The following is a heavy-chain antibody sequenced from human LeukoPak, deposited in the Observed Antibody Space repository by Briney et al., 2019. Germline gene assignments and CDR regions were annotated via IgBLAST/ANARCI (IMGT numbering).Heavy chain of an antibody. J-gene: IGHJ4*02. CDR2: IKQDGSEK. Sequence: PGGSLRLSCAASGFTFSNYWMSWVRQAPGKGLEWVANIKQDGSEKYYVDSVKGRFTISRDNAKNSLYLQMDSLRAEDTAVYYCARTTGIDWYFDYWGQGTLVTVSS. CDR3: ARTTGIDWYFDY. D-gene: IGHD1-1*01. CDR1: GFTFSNYW. V-gene: IGHV3-7*01.